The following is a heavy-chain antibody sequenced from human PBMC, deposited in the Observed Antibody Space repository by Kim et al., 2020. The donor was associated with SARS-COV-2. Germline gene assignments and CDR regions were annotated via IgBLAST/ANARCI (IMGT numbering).Heavy chain of an antibody. J-gene: IGHJ6*03. D-gene: IGHD3-9*01. V-gene: IGHV1-3*01. CDR1: GYTFTSYA. CDR3: ARDSYYDIFRYYYYYMDV. Sequence: ASVKDSCKASGYTFTSYAMHWVRQAPGQRLEWMGWINAGNGNTKYSQKFQGRVTITRDTSASTAYMELSSLRSEDTAVYYCARDSYYDIFRYYYYYMDVWGKGTAVTVSS. CDR2: INAGNGNT.